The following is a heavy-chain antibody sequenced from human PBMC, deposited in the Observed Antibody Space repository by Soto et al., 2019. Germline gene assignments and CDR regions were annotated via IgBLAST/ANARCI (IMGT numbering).Heavy chain of an antibody. CDR1: GFTFGDYA. D-gene: IGHD3-9*01. CDR3: TGYDILTGYPVFDY. CDR2: IRSKAYGGTT. Sequence: GESLKISCTASGFTFGDYAMSWFRQAPGKGLEWVGFIRSKAYGGTTEYAASVKGRFTISRDDSKSIAYLQMNSLKTEDTAVYYCTGYDILTGYPVFDYWGQGTLVTVSS. V-gene: IGHV3-49*03. J-gene: IGHJ4*02.